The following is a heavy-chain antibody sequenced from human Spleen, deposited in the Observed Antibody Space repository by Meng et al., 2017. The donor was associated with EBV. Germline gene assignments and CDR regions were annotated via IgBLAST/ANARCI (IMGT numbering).Heavy chain of an antibody. CDR3: ASESRRGFTPDY. CDR2: FIPMSGAP. Sequence: QVQLVQSGAEVKKPGSSVRVSCQTSGGTFSTDAISWVRQARGQGLEWMGGFIPMSGAPHYARKFQGRITITADESTSTHYMDLINLTYEDAAMYYCASESRRGFTPDYWGQGTLVTVSS. D-gene: IGHD3-10*01. J-gene: IGHJ4*02. V-gene: IGHV1-69*01. CDR1: GGTFSTDA.